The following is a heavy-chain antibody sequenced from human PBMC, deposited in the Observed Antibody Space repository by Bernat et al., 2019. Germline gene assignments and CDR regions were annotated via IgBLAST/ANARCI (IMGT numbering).Heavy chain of an antibody. Sequence: EVQLVVSGGGLVQPGGSLRLSCAASGFTFSSYEMNWVRQAPGKGLEWVSYISSSGSTIYYADSVKGRFTISRDNAKNSLYLQMNSLRAEDTAVYYCARDRTGAFDIWGQGTMVTVSS. V-gene: IGHV3-48*03. CDR2: ISSSGSTI. J-gene: IGHJ3*02. CDR3: ARDRTGAFDI. CDR1: GFTFSSYE.